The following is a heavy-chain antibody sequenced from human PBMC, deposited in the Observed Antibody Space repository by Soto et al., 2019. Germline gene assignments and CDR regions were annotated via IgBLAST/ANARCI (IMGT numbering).Heavy chain of an antibody. Sequence: GGSLRLSCAASGFTFSAYALSWVRQAPGKGLEWVSSISITGGSTYYADSVKGRFTISRDNSKSTLYVQMDSLRAEDTAVYFCARVDSTVTTSSKNFFDFWGQGTLVTVSS. CDR1: GFTFSAYA. D-gene: IGHD4-17*01. CDR2: ISITGGST. CDR3: ARVDSTVTTSSKNFFDF. V-gene: IGHV3-23*01. J-gene: IGHJ4*02.